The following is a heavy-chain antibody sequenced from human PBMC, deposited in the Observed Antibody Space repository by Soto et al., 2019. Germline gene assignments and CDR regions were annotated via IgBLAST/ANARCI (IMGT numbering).Heavy chain of an antibody. CDR1: GVTFSSFA. D-gene: IGHD5-12*01. Sequence: QVQLLQSGAEVKQPGASVKVSCQASGVTFSSFAISWVRQAPGQGLEWMGGIIPIFRTPNYAQNFQGRVTITADESTSSVYMERSRLRSEDTAVYYCARSTGSGFRPGTHRFNWFDPWGQGTLVTVSS. CDR2: IIPIFRTP. J-gene: IGHJ5*02. CDR3: ARSTGSGFRPGTHRFNWFDP. V-gene: IGHV1-69*01.